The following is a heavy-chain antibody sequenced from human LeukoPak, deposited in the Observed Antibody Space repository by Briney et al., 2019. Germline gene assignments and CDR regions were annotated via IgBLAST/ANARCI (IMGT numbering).Heavy chain of an antibody. CDR3: TRDRGTYNWFDP. Sequence: GGSLRLSCAASGFTFSGSAVHWVRQSSGKGLEWVGHIDKKDNLYATAYAESVKGRFTISRDDSKDTAFLHMDSLKTEGTALYYCTRDRGTYNWFDPWGQGTLVTVSS. CDR1: GFTFSGSA. D-gene: IGHD2-15*01. J-gene: IGHJ5*02. CDR2: IDKKDNLYAT. V-gene: IGHV3-73*01.